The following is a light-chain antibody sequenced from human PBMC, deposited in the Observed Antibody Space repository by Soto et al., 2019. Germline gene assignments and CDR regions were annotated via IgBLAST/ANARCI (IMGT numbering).Light chain of an antibody. CDR1: QSVSSY. V-gene: IGKV3-11*01. CDR3: QQRSNWPPYT. CDR2: DAS. J-gene: IGKJ2*01. Sequence: EIVLTQSPATLSLSPGERANLSCRASQSVSSYLAWYQQKPGQAPRLLIYDASNRATGIPARFSGSGSGTDFTLTISSLEPEDFAVYYCQQRSNWPPYTFGQGTNLDIK.